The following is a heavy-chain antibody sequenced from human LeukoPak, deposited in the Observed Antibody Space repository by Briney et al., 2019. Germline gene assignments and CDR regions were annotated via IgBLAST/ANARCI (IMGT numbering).Heavy chain of an antibody. Sequence: GGSLRLSCAASGFTFSSYEMNWVRQAPGKGLEWVAVISYDGSNKYYADSVKGRFTISRDNSKNTLYLQMNSLRAEDTAVYYCAKEVWFGGASDFDYWGQGTLVTVSS. CDR1: GFTFSSYE. CDR3: AKEVWFGGASDFDY. D-gene: IGHD3-10*01. J-gene: IGHJ4*02. CDR2: ISYDGSNK. V-gene: IGHV3-30*18.